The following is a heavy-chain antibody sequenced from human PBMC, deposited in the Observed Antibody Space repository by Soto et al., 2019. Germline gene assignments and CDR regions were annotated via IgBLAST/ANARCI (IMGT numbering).Heavy chain of an antibody. CDR3: ASGAVVTQYSYYGMDV. CDR1: GFTFSSYA. J-gene: IGHJ6*02. V-gene: IGHV3-30-3*01. CDR2: ISYDGSNK. Sequence: LRLSCAASGFTFSSYAMHWVRQAPGKGLEWVAVISYDGSNKYYADSVKGRFTISRDNSKNTLYLQMNSLRAEDTAVYYCASGAVVTQYSYYGMDVWGQGTTVPVSS. D-gene: IGHD2-21*02.